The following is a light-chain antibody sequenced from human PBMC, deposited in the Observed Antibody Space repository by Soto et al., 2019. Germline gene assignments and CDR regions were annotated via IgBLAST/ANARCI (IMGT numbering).Light chain of an antibody. Sequence: QSALTQPASVSGSPGQSITISCTGTSSDVGGYNYVSWYQQHPGKAPKLMIYDVSNRPSGASNRFSGSKSGNTASLTISGLQAEDEADYYCSSYTNSRTRVFGGGTKLTAL. V-gene: IGLV2-14*01. CDR1: SSDVGGYNY. CDR2: DVS. J-gene: IGLJ3*02. CDR3: SSYTNSRTRV.